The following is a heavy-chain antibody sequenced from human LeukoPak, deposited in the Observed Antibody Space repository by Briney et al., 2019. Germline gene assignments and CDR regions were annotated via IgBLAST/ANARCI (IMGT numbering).Heavy chain of an antibody. CDR3: AKSTPIREYFDY. J-gene: IGHJ4*02. V-gene: IGHV3-30*18. CDR1: GFTFSSYG. D-gene: IGHD2-15*01. CDR2: ISYDGSNK. Sequence: PGRPLRLSCAASGFTFSSYGMHWVRQAPGKGLEWVAVISYDGSNKYYADSVMGRFNISRDNSKNTLYLQMNSLRAEDTAVYYCAKSTPIREYFDYWGQGTLVTVSS.